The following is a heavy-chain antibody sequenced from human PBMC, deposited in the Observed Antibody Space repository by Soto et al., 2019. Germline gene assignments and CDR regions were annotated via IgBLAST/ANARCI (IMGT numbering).Heavy chain of an antibody. Sequence: TGGSLRLSCAASGFTFSSYSMNWVRQAPGKGLEGVSSISSSSSYIYYADSVKGRFTISRDNAKNSLYLQMNSLRAEDTAVYYCARDPLIVVVPAASLPWFDPWGQGTLVTVSS. CDR1: GFTFSSYS. J-gene: IGHJ5*02. V-gene: IGHV3-21*01. CDR3: ARDPLIVVVPAASLPWFDP. CDR2: ISSSSSYI. D-gene: IGHD2-2*01.